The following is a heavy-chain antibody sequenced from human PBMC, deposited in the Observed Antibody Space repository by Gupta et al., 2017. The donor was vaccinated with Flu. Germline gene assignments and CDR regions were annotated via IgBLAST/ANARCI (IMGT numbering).Heavy chain of an antibody. CDR2: IWYDGSNK. Sequence: QVQLVESGGGVVQPGRSLRLSCAASGFTFSSYGMHWVRQAPGKGLEWVAVIWYDGSNKYYADSVKGRFTISRDNSKNTLYLQMNSLRAEDTAVYYCARDPFDVGPDAFDIWGQGTMVTVSS. V-gene: IGHV3-33*01. D-gene: IGHD1-26*01. J-gene: IGHJ3*02. CDR3: ARDPFDVGPDAFDI. CDR1: GFTFSSYG.